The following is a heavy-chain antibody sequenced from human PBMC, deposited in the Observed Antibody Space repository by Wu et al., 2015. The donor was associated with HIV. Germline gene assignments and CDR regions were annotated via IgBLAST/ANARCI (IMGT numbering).Heavy chain of an antibody. CDR2: IIPIFGKT. Sequence: QAQLEQSGAEVKKPGSSVKVSCKASGGTFSYSAIAWVRQAPGQGLEWMGRIIPIFGKTNYAQKFQGRVTITADESSTTAYMELSSLRSEDTAVYYCARERYYDYRPEGYWGQGTLVTVSS. V-gene: IGHV1-69*13. J-gene: IGHJ4*02. CDR1: GGTFSYSA. D-gene: IGHD3-16*01. CDR3: ARERYYDYRPEGY.